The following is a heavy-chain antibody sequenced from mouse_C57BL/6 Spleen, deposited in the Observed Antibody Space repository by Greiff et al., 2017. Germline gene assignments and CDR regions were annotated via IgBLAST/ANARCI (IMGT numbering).Heavy chain of an antibody. CDR3: ARWHYGSSAYYAMDY. CDR2: INPYNGGT. CDR1: GYTFTDYY. V-gene: IGHV1-19*01. Sequence: VQLQQSGPVLVKPGASVKMSCKASGYTFTDYYMNWVKQSHGKSLEWIGVINPYNGGTSYNQKFKGKATLTVAKSSSTAYMELNSLTSEDSAVYYCARWHYGSSAYYAMDYWGQGTSVTVSS. J-gene: IGHJ4*01. D-gene: IGHD1-1*01.